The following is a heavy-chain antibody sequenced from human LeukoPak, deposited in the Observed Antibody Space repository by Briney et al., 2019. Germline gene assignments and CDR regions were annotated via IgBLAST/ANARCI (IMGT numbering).Heavy chain of an antibody. CDR3: GIFGVVPTSRYRGMDV. CDR2: IIPILGIA. Sequence: WASVKVSCKASGGTFSSYAISWVRQAPGQGLEWMGRIIPILGIANYAQKFQGRVTITADKSTSTAYMELSSLRSEDTAVYYCGIFGVVPTSRYRGMDVWGQGTTVTVSS. CDR1: GGTFSSYA. D-gene: IGHD3-3*01. V-gene: IGHV1-69*04. J-gene: IGHJ6*02.